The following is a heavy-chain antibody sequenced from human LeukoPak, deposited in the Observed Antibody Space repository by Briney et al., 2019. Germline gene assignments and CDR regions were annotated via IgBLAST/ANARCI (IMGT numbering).Heavy chain of an antibody. Sequence: LGGSLRLSCAASGFTFSSYGMHWVRQTPGKGLEWVAFMWPDGSHKNYANSVKGLFTISRDNSKNTMYLEMNSLRTEDTAVYYCVKDGTSYQFDYWGQGTLVTVSS. CDR3: VKDGTSYQFDY. V-gene: IGHV3-30*02. CDR2: MWPDGSHK. J-gene: IGHJ4*02. CDR1: GFTFSSYG. D-gene: IGHD1-26*01.